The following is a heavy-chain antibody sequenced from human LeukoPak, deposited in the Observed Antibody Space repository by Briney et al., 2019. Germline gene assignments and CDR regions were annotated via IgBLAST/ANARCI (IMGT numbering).Heavy chain of an antibody. V-gene: IGHV1-3*01. D-gene: IGHD1-26*01. J-gene: IGHJ4*02. CDR1: GYTFSDYA. CDR2: INAGNGNT. Sequence: ASVKVSCKASGYTFSDYAMHWVRQAPGQRLEWMGWINAGNGNTKYSQKFQGRVTITRDTSASTAYMELSSLRSEDTAVYYCARDPGVGASDYWGQGTLVTVSS. CDR3: ARDPGVGASDY.